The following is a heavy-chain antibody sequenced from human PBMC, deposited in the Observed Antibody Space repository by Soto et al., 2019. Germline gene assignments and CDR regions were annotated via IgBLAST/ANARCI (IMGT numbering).Heavy chain of an antibody. J-gene: IGHJ6*02. CDR3: ARHYCSSTSCYAKYYGMDV. CDR2: IYPRDSET. V-gene: IGHV5-51*01. D-gene: IGHD2-2*01. CDR1: GYIFTNYW. Sequence: PGESLKISCKASGYIFTNYWIGWVRQMPGKGLEWMGIIYPRDSETRYSPSFQGQVTISADKSISTAYLQWSSLKASDTAMYYCARHYCSSTSCYAKYYGMDVWGQGTTVTVSS.